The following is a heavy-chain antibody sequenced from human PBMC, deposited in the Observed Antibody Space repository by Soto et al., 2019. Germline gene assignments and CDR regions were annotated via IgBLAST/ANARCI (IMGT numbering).Heavy chain of an antibody. D-gene: IGHD6-13*01. CDR1: GFTVSNNY. CDR3: ARAEWGSSYTQYYYALDV. CDR2: IYSGGST. V-gene: IGHV3-53*03. Sequence: SLRLSCAASGFTVSNNYISWVRQPPGKGLEWVSLIYSGGSTYYADSVKGRFTLSRDNSKNTVYLQMNSLRAEDTAVYYCARAEWGSSYTQYYYALDVWGQGTTVTVSS. J-gene: IGHJ6*02.